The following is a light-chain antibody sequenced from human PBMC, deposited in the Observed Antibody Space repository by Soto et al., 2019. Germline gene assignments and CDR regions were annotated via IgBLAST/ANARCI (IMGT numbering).Light chain of an antibody. Sequence: QSALTQPPSASGSPGQSVTISCTGTSSDVGGYNYVSWYQQHPGKAPKLMIYEVSKRPSGVPDRFSGSKSGNTASRTVSGLQAEDEADYYCSSYAGSNNLGVFGGGIKLTVL. J-gene: IGLJ3*02. V-gene: IGLV2-8*01. CDR1: SSDVGGYNY. CDR2: EVS. CDR3: SSYAGSNNLGV.